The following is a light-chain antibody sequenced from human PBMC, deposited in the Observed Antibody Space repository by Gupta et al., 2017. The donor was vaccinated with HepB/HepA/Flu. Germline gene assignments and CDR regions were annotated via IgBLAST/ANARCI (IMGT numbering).Light chain of an antibody. J-gene: IGKJ4*01. Sequence: EIVMTQSPATLSVSPGERATLSCRASQSISSSLAWYQQKPGRAPRLLIYGASTRATGIPARFSGSGSGTEFTLTISSLQSEDFAVYYCQQYNTWPPLTFGGGTKVEIK. CDR2: GAS. CDR3: QQYNTWPPLT. V-gene: IGKV3-15*01. CDR1: QSISSS.